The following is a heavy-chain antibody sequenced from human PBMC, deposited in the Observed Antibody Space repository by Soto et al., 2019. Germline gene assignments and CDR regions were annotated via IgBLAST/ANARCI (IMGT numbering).Heavy chain of an antibody. CDR2: IYWDDDK. J-gene: IGHJ4*02. V-gene: IGHV2-5*02. CDR3: AHRPGGVFDY. CDR1: GFSLSTSGVA. D-gene: IGHD1-26*01. Sequence: QITLKESGPTLVKPTQTLTLTCTFSGFSLSTSGVAVGWIRQPPGKALEWLALIYWDDDKRYSPSLKSRLTVPKDTSQTQVVLTMPTLDPVDTATYYCAHRPGGVFDYWGQGTLVTVFS.